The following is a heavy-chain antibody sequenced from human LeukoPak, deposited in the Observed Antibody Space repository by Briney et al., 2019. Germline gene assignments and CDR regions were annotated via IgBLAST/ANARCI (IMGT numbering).Heavy chain of an antibody. J-gene: IGHJ4*02. CDR2: ITYSGSI. V-gene: IGHV4-34*01. Sequence: PSETLSLTCAVYGGSFSGNYRTWIRQAPGKGLEWIGEITYSGSIYYNASLKSRVTISVDTSKNQFSLKLNSVTAADTAMYYCARDLMTWGQGTLVAVSS. CDR3: ARDLMT. CDR1: GGSFSGNY.